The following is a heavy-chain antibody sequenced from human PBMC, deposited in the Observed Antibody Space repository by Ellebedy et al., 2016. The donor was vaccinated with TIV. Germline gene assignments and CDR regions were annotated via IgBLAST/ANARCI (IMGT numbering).Heavy chain of an antibody. D-gene: IGHD1-14*01. CDR2: IYSGGST. CDR3: AGQWAGDAFDI. V-gene: IGHV3-53*01. CDR1: GFTVSNNY. J-gene: IGHJ3*02. Sequence: GESLKISCAASGFTVSNNYMNWVRQAPGKGLEWVSLIYSGGSTRYADSVKGRFTISRDSSNNTLYLQMNSLGADDTAVYYCAGQWAGDAFDIWGQGTMVTVSS.